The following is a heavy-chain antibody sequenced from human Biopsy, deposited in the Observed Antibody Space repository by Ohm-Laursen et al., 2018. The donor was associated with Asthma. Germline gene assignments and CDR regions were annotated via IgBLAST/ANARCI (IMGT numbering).Heavy chain of an antibody. CDR3: ARAVDYSHYYGIDV. D-gene: IGHD3-10*01. CDR1: GYTFNSAG. CDR2: ISVYNGNT. Sequence: ATVKISCKASGYTFNSAGITWVRQAPGQGLEWMGWISVYNGNTKVAQKLQDRVTMITDTSTSTAYMELRSLRSDDTAVYFCARAVDYSHYYGIDVRGQGTTVTVS. V-gene: IGHV1-18*01. J-gene: IGHJ6*02.